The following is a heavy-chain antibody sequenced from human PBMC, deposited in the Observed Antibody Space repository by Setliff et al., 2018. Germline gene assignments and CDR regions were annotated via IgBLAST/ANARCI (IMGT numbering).Heavy chain of an antibody. CDR1: GGTFSSYA. Sequence: SVKVSCKASGGTFSSYAISWVRQAPGQGFEWMGGIIPVFGTADYAQKFQGRVTITADESTTTFYMEVSSLRSDDTAVYYCAGEFYSFWSGYTDRQYCFYGMDVWGQGTTVTVSS. CDR3: AGEFYSFWSGYTDRQYCFYGMDV. CDR2: IIPVFGTA. V-gene: IGHV1-69*13. J-gene: IGHJ6*02. D-gene: IGHD3-3*01.